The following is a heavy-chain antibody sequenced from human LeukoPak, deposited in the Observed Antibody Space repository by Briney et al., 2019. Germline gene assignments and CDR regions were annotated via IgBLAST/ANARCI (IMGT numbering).Heavy chain of an antibody. CDR3: ARDGIVAAFDY. Sequence: PEGSLRLSCAASGFTFSSYAMHWVRQAPGKGLEWVAVISYDGSNKYYADSVKGRFTISRDNSKNTLYLQMNSLRAEDTAVYYCARDGIVAAFDYWGQGTLVTVSS. D-gene: IGHD5-12*01. V-gene: IGHV3-30*04. J-gene: IGHJ4*02. CDR1: GFTFSSYA. CDR2: ISYDGSNK.